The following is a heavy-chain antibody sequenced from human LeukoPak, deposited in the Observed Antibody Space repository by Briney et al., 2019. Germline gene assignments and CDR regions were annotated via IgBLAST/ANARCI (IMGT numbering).Heavy chain of an antibody. D-gene: IGHD3-10*01. CDR1: GLTFSSYT. CDR3: ATAYSNYGHCLDY. V-gene: IGHV3-21*01. CDR2: ISTTSSYI. Sequence: GGSLGLSCAASGLTFSSYTMNWVRQAPGKGLEWVSSISTTSSYIYYADSVKGRFTISRDNAKDSLYLQMNSLRAEDTAVYYCATAYSNYGHCLDYWGQGSLVTVSS. J-gene: IGHJ4*02.